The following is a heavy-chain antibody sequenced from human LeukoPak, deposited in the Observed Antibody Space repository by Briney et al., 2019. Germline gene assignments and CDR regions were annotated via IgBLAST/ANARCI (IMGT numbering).Heavy chain of an antibody. J-gene: IGHJ4*02. CDR3: ARGFYGGRFDY. D-gene: IGHD4-23*01. V-gene: IGHV3-23*01. CDR2: ISTSGGST. CDR1: GFTFSSYA. Sequence: PGGSLRLSCAASGFTFSSYAMSWVRQAPGKGLEWVSSISTSGGSTYYADSVKVRFTISRDNSRNTLYLLMNSLRADDTAVYFCARGFYGGRFDYWGQGTLVTVSS.